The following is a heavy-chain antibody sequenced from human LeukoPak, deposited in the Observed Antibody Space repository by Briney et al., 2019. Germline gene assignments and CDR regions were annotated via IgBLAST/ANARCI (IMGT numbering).Heavy chain of an antibody. CDR3: ARSSRHHLYFDY. CDR1: GFTVSGNF. J-gene: IGHJ4*02. V-gene: IGHV3-66*01. D-gene: IGHD1-14*01. CDR2: IYASGTT. Sequence: GGSLRLSCAASGFTVSGNFMSWVRQAPGKGLEWVSVIYASGTTYYAGSVKGRFTISRDNSKNTLYLQMDSLRAEDTAVYFCARSSRHHLYFDYWGQGILVTVSS.